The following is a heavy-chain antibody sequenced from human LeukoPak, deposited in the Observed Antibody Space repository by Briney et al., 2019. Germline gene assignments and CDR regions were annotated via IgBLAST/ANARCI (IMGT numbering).Heavy chain of an antibody. J-gene: IGHJ4*02. D-gene: IGHD6-13*01. CDR2: IYSGGST. V-gene: IGHV3-53*01. CDR3: AKIGTYSSSWTDY. CDR1: GFTVSSNY. Sequence: GGSLRLSCAASGFTVSSNYMSWVRQAPGKGLEWVSVIYSGGSTYYADSVKGRFTISRDNSKNTLYLQMNSLRAEDTAVYYCAKIGTYSSSWTDYWGQGTLVSVSS.